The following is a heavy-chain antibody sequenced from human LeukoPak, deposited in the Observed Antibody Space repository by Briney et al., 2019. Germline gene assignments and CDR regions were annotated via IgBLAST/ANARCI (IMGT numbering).Heavy chain of an antibody. Sequence: SVKVSFKASAGTFSIYAISWGRQPPGQGREWMGGIIPIFGTANYAQKYQGRVTITADESTSTAYIELSSLSSEDTAVYYCSSSYYGSGSYSFFFDYWGQGTLVTVSS. D-gene: IGHD3-10*01. CDR1: AGTFSIYA. V-gene: IGHV1-69*01. CDR3: SSSYYGSGSYSFFFDY. J-gene: IGHJ4*02. CDR2: IIPIFGTA.